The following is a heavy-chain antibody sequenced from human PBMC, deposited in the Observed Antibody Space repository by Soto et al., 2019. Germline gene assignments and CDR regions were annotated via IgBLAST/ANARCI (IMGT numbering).Heavy chain of an antibody. J-gene: IGHJ5*02. CDR3: ARRVTYYYET. V-gene: IGHV4-30-2*01. Sequence: PSETLSLTCAVSGDSLSSGGYSWNWLRQPSGKGLEWIGYIYHSGSTSYNPSLRSRVTMSVDRSKNHFSLRLNSVTAADTAVYYCARRVTYYYETWGQGIQVTVSS. CDR2: IYHSGST. CDR1: GDSLSSGGYS. D-gene: IGHD3-22*01.